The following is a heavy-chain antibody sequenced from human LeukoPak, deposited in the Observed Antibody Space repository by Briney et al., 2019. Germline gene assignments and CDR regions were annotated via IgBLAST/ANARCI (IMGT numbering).Heavy chain of an antibody. CDR2: INPNSGGT. J-gene: IGHJ4*02. CDR3: ARSGGFYHSSGYYGFDY. D-gene: IGHD3-22*01. CDR1: GYTFTGYY. V-gene: IGHV1-2*02. Sequence: ASVKVSCKASGYTFTGYYMHWVRQAPGQGLEWMGWINPNSGGTNYAQKFQGRVTMTRDTSISTAYMELSRLRSDDTAVYYCARSGGFYHSSGYYGFDYWGQGTLVTVSS.